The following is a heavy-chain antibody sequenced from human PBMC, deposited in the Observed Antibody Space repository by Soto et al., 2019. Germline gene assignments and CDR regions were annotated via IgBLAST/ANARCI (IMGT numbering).Heavy chain of an antibody. CDR1: GYTFTGYY. J-gene: IGHJ6*02. CDR2: INPNSGVK. Sequence: QVQLVQSGAEVKKPGASVKVSCKASGYTFTGYYMHWVRQAPGQGLEWMGWINPNSGVKNYAQKFKGWVTMSRDTSSRTAYMELSRLRSDDTAVYYCARGSSYGCHTTRYYYCMDFWGQGSTVTVSS. CDR3: ARGSSYGCHTTRYYYCMDF. D-gene: IGHD5-18*01. V-gene: IGHV1-2*04.